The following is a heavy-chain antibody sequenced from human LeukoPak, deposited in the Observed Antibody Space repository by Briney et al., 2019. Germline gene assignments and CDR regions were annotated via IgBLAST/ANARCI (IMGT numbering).Heavy chain of an antibody. CDR1: GGSLSGYY. Sequence: SETLSLTCAVSGGSLSGYYWSWVRQPPGKGLEWIGEISHRGRTHYNPSLKGRVTMSVDTSKNQFALEVDSVTAADTAVYYCARIPLYFLEPFDYWGQGILVTVSS. CDR3: ARIPLYFLEPFDY. CDR2: ISHRGRT. J-gene: IGHJ4*02. V-gene: IGHV4-34*01. D-gene: IGHD3-3*01.